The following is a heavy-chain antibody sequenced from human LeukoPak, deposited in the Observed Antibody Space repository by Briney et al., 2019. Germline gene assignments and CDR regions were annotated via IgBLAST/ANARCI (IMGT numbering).Heavy chain of an antibody. CDR1: GYTFTSYY. J-gene: IGHJ3*02. Sequence: ASVKVSCKASGYTFTSYYMHWVRQAPGQGLEWMGIINPSGGSTSYAQKFQGRVTMTRDTSISTAYMELSRLRSDDTAVYYCARDLGGSYYGAFDIWGQGTMVTVSS. V-gene: IGHV1-46*01. CDR3: ARDLGGSYYGAFDI. CDR2: INPSGGST. D-gene: IGHD1-26*01.